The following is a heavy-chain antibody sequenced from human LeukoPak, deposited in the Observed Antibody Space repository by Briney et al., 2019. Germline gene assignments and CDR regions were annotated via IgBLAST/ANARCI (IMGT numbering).Heavy chain of an antibody. CDR1: GFTFSSYG. J-gene: IGHJ5*02. Sequence: GGSLRLSCAASGFTFSSYGMHWVRRAPGKGLEWVAFIRYDGSNKYYADSVKGRFTISRDNAKNSLYLQMNSLRAEDTAVYYCARDTQGMGSGRWFDPWGQGTLVTVSS. CDR3: ARDTQGMGSGRWFDP. D-gene: IGHD5-12*01. CDR2: IRYDGSNK. V-gene: IGHV3-30*02.